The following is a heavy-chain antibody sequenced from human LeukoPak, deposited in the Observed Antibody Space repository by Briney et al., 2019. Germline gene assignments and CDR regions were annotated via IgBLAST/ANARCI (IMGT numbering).Heavy chain of an antibody. D-gene: IGHD5-18*01. Sequence: PSETLSLTCTVSGGSISSSSYYWGWIRQPPGKGLEWIGSIYYSGSTYYNPSLKSRVTISVDTSKNQFSLKLSSVTAADTTVYYCARLLSGDTAILRDYWGQGTLVTVSS. CDR3: ARLLSGDTAILRDY. CDR2: IYYSGST. CDR1: GGSISSSSYY. V-gene: IGHV4-39*01. J-gene: IGHJ4*02.